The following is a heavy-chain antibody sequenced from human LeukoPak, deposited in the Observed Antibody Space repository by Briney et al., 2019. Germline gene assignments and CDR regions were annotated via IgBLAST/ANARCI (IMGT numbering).Heavy chain of an antibody. CDR3: ARAPEYSNLYYFDY. CDR1: GGSISSSSYY. V-gene: IGHV4-39*01. Sequence: PSETLSLTCTVSGGSISSSSYYWGWIRQPPGKGLECIGSIYYSGSTYYNPSLKSRVTISVDTSKNQFSLKLSSVTAADTAVYYCARAPEYSNLYYFDYWGQGTLVTVSS. D-gene: IGHD4-11*01. CDR2: IYYSGST. J-gene: IGHJ4*02.